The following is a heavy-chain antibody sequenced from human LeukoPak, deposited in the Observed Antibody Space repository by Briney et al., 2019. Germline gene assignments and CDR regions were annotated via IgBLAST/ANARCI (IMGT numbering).Heavy chain of an antibody. D-gene: IGHD4-11*01. V-gene: IGHV1-69*13. CDR2: IIPIFGTA. Sequence: SVKVSCKASGGTFSSYAISWVRQAPGQGLEWMGGIIPIFGTANYAQKFQGRVTITADESTSTAYMELSSLRSEDTAVYYCARDGHDYSNYEGLYYYYYYMGVWGKGTTVTVSS. CDR3: ARDGHDYSNYEGLYYYYYYMGV. CDR1: GGTFSSYA. J-gene: IGHJ6*03.